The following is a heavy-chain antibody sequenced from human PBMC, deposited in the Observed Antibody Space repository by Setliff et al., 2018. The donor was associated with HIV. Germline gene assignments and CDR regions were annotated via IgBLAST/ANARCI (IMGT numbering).Heavy chain of an antibody. CDR3: ARHMEFYYYYMDV. CDR2: MHKGGST. V-gene: IGHV4-39*01. Sequence: TLSLTCAVSAGSVSSGTYFWTWIRQPPGKGLEWIATMHKGGSTHYNPSVESRVTMFVDTSNNQFSLKLSSVTAADTAVYYCARHMEFYYYYMDVWGKGTTVTVSS. CDR1: AGSVSSGTYF. J-gene: IGHJ6*03. D-gene: IGHD1-1*01.